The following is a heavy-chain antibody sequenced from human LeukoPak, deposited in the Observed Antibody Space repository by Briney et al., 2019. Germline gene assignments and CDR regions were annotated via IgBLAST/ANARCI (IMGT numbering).Heavy chain of an antibody. CDR1: GFTVDSNY. V-gene: IGHV3-53*01. J-gene: IGHJ4*02. CDR2: IYTGGNT. D-gene: IGHD3-22*01. Sequence: GGSLRLSCAASGFTVDSNYLSWVRQAPGRGLEWVSTIYTGGNTYYAASVKGRFTISRDFSKNTVFLHMNSLRAEDTAMYYCARGDDSGYYDYFDYWGQGALVTVSS. CDR3: ARGDDSGYYDYFDY.